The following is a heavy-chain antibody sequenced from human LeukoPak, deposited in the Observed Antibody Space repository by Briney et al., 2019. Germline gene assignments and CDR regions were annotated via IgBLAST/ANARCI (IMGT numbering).Heavy chain of an antibody. CDR1: GGSISNYY. CDR2: IYYSGST. V-gene: IGHV4-59*12. CDR3: ARDKRLVVPAAIGYYYYMDV. D-gene: IGHD2-2*02. Sequence: SETLSLTCTVSGGSISNYYWSWIRRPPGKGLEWIGHIYYSGSTLYNPSLKSRVTISVDTSKNQFSLKLSSVTAADTAVYYCARDKRLVVPAAIGYYYYMDVWGKGTTVTVSS. J-gene: IGHJ6*03.